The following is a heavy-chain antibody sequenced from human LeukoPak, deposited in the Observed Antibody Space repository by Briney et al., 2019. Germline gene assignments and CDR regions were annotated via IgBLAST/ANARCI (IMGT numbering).Heavy chain of an antibody. CDR1: GFMFSKYW. CDR3: AIGQNWLPDYGMDV. V-gene: IGHV3-7*03. D-gene: IGHD3-9*01. Sequence: GGSLRLSCAASGFMFSKYWMNWVRQAPGKGLEWVANIKQDGIEKYYVDSVKGRFTISRDNTQNSVYLQMNSLRAEDTAVYYCAIGQNWLPDYGMDVWGQGTTVTVSS. CDR2: IKQDGIEK. J-gene: IGHJ6*02.